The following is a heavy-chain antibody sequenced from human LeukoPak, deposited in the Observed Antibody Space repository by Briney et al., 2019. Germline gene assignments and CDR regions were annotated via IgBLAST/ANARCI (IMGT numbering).Heavy chain of an antibody. Sequence: PGGSLRLSRAASGFTFSSYGMHWVRQAPGKGLEWVAFIRYDGSNKYYADSVKGRFTISRDNSKNTLYLQMNSLRAEDTAVYYCAISVAVAGPPVDYWGQGTLVTVSS. CDR2: IRYDGSNK. V-gene: IGHV3-30*02. J-gene: IGHJ4*02. D-gene: IGHD6-19*01. CDR1: GFTFSSYG. CDR3: AISVAVAGPPVDY.